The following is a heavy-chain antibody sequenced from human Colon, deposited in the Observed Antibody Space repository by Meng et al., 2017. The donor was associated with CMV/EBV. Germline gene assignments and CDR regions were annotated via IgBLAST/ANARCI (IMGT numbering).Heavy chain of an antibody. V-gene: IGHV3-30*03. CDR3: ARGGGYYYDSSGDVWRL. J-gene: IGHJ4*02. CDR1: EFTFSSYG. D-gene: IGHD3-22*01. CDR2: ISSDGSNK. Sequence: GGSLRLSCGVSEFTFSSYGFHWVRQAPGKGLEWVAVISSDGSNKFYADSVKGRFTISRDNAKNSLYLQMNSLRAEDTAVYYCARGGGYYYDSSGDVWRLWGQGTLVTVSS.